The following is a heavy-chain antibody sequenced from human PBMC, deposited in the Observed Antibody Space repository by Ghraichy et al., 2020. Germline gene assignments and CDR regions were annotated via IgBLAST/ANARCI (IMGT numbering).Heavy chain of an antibody. J-gene: IGHJ6*02. CDR2: IKQDGTEK. D-gene: IGHD6-19*01. V-gene: IGHV3-7*01. CDR3: AREVIGWYYGMDV. CDR1: GFTFSSYW. Sequence: GVLRLSCAGSGFTFSSYWMTWVRQAPGKGLEWVANIKQDGTEKYYVDSVKGRFTISRDNAKNSLSLQMNSLRAEDTAVYYCAREVIGWYYGMDVWGPGTTVTVSS.